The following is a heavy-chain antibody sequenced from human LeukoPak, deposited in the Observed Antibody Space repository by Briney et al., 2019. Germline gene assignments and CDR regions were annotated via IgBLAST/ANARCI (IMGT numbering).Heavy chain of an antibody. CDR1: GFTFCSYT. J-gene: IGHJ4*02. CDR2: ISGSGGST. Sequence: HAGGSLRLSCAASGFTFCSYTMHWVRQAPGKGLEYVSSISGSGGSTYYANSVKDRFTISRDNSKNTLYLQMGSLRVEDMAVYYCWKGVSGTTSYWGQGILVTVSS. CDR3: WKGVSGTTSY. D-gene: IGHD1-20*01. V-gene: IGHV3-64*01.